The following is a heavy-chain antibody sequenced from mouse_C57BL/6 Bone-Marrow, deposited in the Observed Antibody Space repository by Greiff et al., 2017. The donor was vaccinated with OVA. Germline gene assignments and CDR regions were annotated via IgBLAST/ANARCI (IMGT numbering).Heavy chain of an antibody. CDR2: ISDGGSYT. CDR3: ARERGYSPFYFDY. V-gene: IGHV5-4*01. D-gene: IGHD2-12*01. CDR1: GFTFSSYA. J-gene: IGHJ2*01. Sequence: EVKLVESGGGLVKPGGSLKLSCAASGFTFSSYAMSWVRQTPEKRLEWVATISDGGSYTYYPDNVKGRFTISRDNAKNNLYLQISHLKSEDTAMYYCARERGYSPFYFDYWGQGTTLTVSS.